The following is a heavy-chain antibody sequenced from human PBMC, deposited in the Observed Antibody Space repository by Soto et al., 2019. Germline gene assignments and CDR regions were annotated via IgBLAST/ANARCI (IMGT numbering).Heavy chain of an antibody. J-gene: IGHJ5*02. CDR3: ARGNVMTPSRLFDP. Sequence: ASVKVSCKASGYSFTRYGIAWARQAPGQGLEWMGWINTYNGNTNYAQNLRGRVTLTTDTSTSTAYMELRSLRSDDTAVYYCARGNVMTPSRLFDPWGQGTLVTVSS. CDR2: INTYNGNT. V-gene: IGHV1-18*01. CDR1: GYSFTRYG. D-gene: IGHD2-15*01.